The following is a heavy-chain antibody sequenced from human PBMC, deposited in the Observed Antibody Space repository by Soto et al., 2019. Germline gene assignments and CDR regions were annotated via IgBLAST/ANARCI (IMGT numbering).Heavy chain of an antibody. CDR3: AMTARYYYDSSGRGGVYYYGMDV. CDR2: VYYSGST. Sequence: PSETLSLTCTVSGGSISSYYVSWIRQPPGKGLEWIGYVYYSGSTNYNPSLKSRVTISVATAKNQFSLKLSSVTAADTAVYYCAMTARYYYDSSGRGGVYYYGMDVWGQGTTVTVSS. J-gene: IGHJ6*02. V-gene: IGHV4-59*01. D-gene: IGHD3-22*01. CDR1: GGSISSYY.